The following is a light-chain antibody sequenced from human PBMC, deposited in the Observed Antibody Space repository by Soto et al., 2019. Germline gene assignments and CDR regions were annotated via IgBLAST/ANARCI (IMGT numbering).Light chain of an antibody. CDR2: WAS. CDR3: QQYYTSPLT. V-gene: IGKV4-1*01. CDR1: QSVLFKSNNKNY. J-gene: IGKJ4*01. Sequence: DIVLTQSPVSLAVSLGERATINCRSSQSVLFKSNNKNYLAWYQQKPGQPPKLLIYWASTRESGVPDRFSGRGSGTDFTLTISRLQAEDVAVYFCQQYYTSPLTFGGGTKV.